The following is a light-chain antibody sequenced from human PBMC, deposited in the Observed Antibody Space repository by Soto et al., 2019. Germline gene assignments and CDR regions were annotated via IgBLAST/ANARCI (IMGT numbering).Light chain of an antibody. CDR2: GAS. Sequence: IVLTQSPGTLSLSPGERATLSCRASQSVSSSYLAWYQHKPGQAPRLLIYGASSRATGIPDRFSGSGSGTDFTLTISRLEPEDFAEYYCQQYSSSPGWTFGQGTKVEIK. CDR1: QSVSSSY. V-gene: IGKV3-20*01. J-gene: IGKJ1*01. CDR3: QQYSSSPGWT.